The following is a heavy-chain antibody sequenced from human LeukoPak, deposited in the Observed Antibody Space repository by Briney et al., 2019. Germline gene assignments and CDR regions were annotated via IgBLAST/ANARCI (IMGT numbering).Heavy chain of an antibody. J-gene: IGHJ3*02. CDR1: GGSFSGYY. CDR3: ARVGSYGSGSYYKTDAFDI. Sequence: PSETLSLTCAVYGGSFSGYYWSWLRQPPGKGLEWIGEINHSGSTNYNPSLKSRVTISVDTSKKQFSLKLSSVTAADTAVYYCARVGSYGSGSYYKTDAFDIWGQGTMVTVSS. D-gene: IGHD3-10*01. V-gene: IGHV4-34*01. CDR2: INHSGST.